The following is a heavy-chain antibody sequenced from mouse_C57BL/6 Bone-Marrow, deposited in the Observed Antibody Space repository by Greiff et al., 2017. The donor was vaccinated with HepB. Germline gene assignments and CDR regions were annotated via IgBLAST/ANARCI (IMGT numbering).Heavy chain of an antibody. CDR2: IYPGDGDT. Sequence: VKLMESGPELVKPGASVKISCKASGYAFSSSWMNWVKQRPGKGLEWIGRIYPGDGDTNYNGKFKGKATLTADKSSSTAYMQLSSLTSEDSAVYFCARSQFITTVDYYAMDYWGQGTSVTVSS. V-gene: IGHV1-82*01. J-gene: IGHJ4*01. CDR3: ARSQFITTVDYYAMDY. CDR1: GYAFSSSW. D-gene: IGHD1-1*01.